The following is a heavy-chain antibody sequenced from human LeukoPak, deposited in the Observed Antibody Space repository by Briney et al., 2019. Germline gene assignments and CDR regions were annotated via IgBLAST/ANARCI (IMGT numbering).Heavy chain of an antibody. CDR3: ARDTYGTTFDY. Sequence: SETLSLTCTVSGGSISSYYWSWIRQPAGKGLEWIGRIYVSGSSNYNPSLKSRVTMSVDTSKSQFSLKLSSVTAADTAVYYCARDTYGTTFDYWGQGTLVTVSS. CDR2: IYVSGSS. CDR1: GGSISSYY. J-gene: IGHJ4*02. D-gene: IGHD1-1*01. V-gene: IGHV4-4*07.